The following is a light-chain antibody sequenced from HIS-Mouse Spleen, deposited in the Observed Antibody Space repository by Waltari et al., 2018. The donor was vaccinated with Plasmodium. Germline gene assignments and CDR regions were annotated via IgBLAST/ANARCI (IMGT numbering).Light chain of an antibody. Sequence: SYELTQPPSVSVSPGQTARITCSGDALPKQYAYWYQQKPGQAPVLVIYKDSGRPSGIPERFSGSSSGTTVTLTISGVQAEDEADYYCQSADSSGTYPLVFGGGTKLTVL. V-gene: IGLV3-25*03. CDR3: QSADSSGTYPLV. J-gene: IGLJ3*02. CDR2: KDS. CDR1: ALPKQY.